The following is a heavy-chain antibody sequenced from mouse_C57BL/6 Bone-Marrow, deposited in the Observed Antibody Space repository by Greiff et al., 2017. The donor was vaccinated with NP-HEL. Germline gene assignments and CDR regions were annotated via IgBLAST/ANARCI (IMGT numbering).Heavy chain of an antibody. Sequence: QVQLQQSGPELVKPGASVKISCKASGYAFSSSWMNWVKQRPGKGLEWIGRIYPGDGDTNYNGKFKGKATLTADKSSSTAYMQLSSLTSEDSAVYFCARTLPTMITRAMDYWGQGTSVTVSS. V-gene: IGHV1-82*01. CDR2: IYPGDGDT. CDR1: GYAFSSSW. J-gene: IGHJ4*01. CDR3: ARTLPTMITRAMDY. D-gene: IGHD2-4*01.